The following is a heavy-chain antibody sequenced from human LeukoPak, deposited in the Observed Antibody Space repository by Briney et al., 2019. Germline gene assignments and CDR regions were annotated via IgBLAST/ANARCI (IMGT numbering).Heavy chain of an antibody. CDR2: IWYDGSSK. CDR3: ARDFELSH. Sequence: PGGSLRLSCAASGFTFSNYGMHWVRQAPGKGLEWVALIWYDGSSKHYADSVRGRFTISRDNSKNTLYLQMNSLRAEDTAVHYCARDFELSHWGQGTLVTVSS. V-gene: IGHV3-33*08. D-gene: IGHD3-16*02. CDR1: GFTFSNYG. J-gene: IGHJ4*02.